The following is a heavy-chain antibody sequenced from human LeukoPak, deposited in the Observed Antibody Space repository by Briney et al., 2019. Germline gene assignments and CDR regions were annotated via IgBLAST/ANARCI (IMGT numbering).Heavy chain of an antibody. V-gene: IGHV1-18*01. CDR1: GYTFTSYG. D-gene: IGHD2-8*01. J-gene: IGHJ5*02. CDR3: AREIEYCTNGVCFPWFDP. Sequence: ASVKVSCKASGYTFTSYGISWVRQAPGQGLEWMGWISAYNGNTNYAQKLQGRVTMTTDTSTSTAYMELRSLGSDDTAVYYCAREIEYCTNGVCFPWFDPWGQGTLVTVSS. CDR2: ISAYNGNT.